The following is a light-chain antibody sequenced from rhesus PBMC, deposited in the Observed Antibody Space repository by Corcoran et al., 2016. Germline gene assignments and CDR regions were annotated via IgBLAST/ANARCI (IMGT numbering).Light chain of an antibody. CDR3: QKYSSSPYS. J-gene: IGKJ2*01. Sequence: QVILTQSPATLSLSPGERATLSCRASQSVSSYLAWYQQKPGQAPRLLIYGASSRATGIPERFSGSGSVTEVTLTISSLEPEDFAVYYCQKYSSSPYSVGQGTKVEIK. CDR2: GAS. CDR1: QSVSSY. V-gene: IGKV3-53*01.